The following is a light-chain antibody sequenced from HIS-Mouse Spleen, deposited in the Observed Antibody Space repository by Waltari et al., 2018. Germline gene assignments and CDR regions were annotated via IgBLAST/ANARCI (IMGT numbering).Light chain of an antibody. CDR2: DDS. V-gene: IGLV3-21*03. J-gene: IGLJ2*01. CDR1: NIGSKS. Sequence: SYVLTQPPSVSVAPGKTARITCGGNNIGSKSVHWYQQKPGQAPVLVVYDDSDRPSGSPGRGAGSNSGNTATLTISRVEAGDEADYYCQVWDSSSDAVVFGGGTKLTVL. CDR3: QVWDSSSDAVV.